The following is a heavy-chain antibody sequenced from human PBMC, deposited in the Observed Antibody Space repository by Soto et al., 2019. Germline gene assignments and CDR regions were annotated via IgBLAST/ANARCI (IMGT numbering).Heavy chain of an antibody. CDR2: IDSNGGT. V-gene: IGHV4-59*08. D-gene: IGHD3-10*01. CDR3: VRQGFGRLHGLVDV. Sequence: QVQLQESGPGLVKPSETLSLTCTVSDDSSSSYKWSWIRQPPGRRLEWIGYIDSNGGTSYNPSLQGRCTISIDTSTKQFSLKLRSVPAADTAVYYCVRQGFGRLHGLVDVWGQGTTVTVSS. J-gene: IGHJ6*02. CDR1: DDSSSSYK.